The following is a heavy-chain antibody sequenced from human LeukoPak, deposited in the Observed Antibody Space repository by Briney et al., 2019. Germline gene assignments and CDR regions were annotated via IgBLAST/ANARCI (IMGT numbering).Heavy chain of an antibody. V-gene: IGHV3-49*04. CDR1: GFTFSDFA. D-gene: IGHD6-19*01. CDR2: IRNKANGGTA. Sequence: GSLRLSCTASGFTFSDFAMTWVRQAPGKGLEWVGFIRNKANGGTADYAASVKGRFTISRDDSKTIAYLLMSSLKTDDTAVYYCSGAYSSGWLAINQYWAQGVLVTVAS. CDR3: SGAYSSGWLAINQY. J-gene: IGHJ4*02.